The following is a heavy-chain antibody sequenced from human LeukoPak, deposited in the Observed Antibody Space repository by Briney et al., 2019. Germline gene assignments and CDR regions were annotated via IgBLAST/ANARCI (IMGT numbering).Heavy chain of an antibody. J-gene: IGHJ6*02. V-gene: IGHV3-48*03. Sequence: GGSLRLSCAASGFTFSRYEMNWVRQAPGKGLEWVSYISSSGSTIYYADSVKGRFTISRDNAKNSLYLQMNSLRAEDTAVYYCARDGSGSYYPHSYGMDVWGQGTTVTVSS. CDR2: ISSSGSTI. CDR1: GFTFSRYE. CDR3: ARDGSGSYYPHSYGMDV. D-gene: IGHD3-10*01.